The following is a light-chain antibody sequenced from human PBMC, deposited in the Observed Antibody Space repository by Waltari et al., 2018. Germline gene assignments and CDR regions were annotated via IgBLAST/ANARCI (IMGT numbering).Light chain of an antibody. CDR3: SSYAGSNNLGV. V-gene: IGLV2-8*01. CDR1: SSDVGGYNY. Sequence: QSALTQPPSASGSPGQSVTISCTGTSSDVGGYNYVSWYQHHPGKAPKRMVYEVSRRPAGVPVRFSGSKCGNTASLTVSGLQAEDEADYYCSSYAGSNNLGVFGTGTKVTVL. CDR2: EVS. J-gene: IGLJ1*01.